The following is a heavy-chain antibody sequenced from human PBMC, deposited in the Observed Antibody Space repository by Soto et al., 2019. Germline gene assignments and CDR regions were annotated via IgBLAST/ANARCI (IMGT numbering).Heavy chain of an antibody. J-gene: IGHJ4*02. V-gene: IGHV3-15*01. CDR3: TTDIFGPGPSLTTYGSGPDY. Sequence: GGSLSLSCAASGFPFSNAWMSWVRQAPGKGLEWVGRIKGKTDGGTTDYAAPVKGRFTISRDDSKNTLYLQMNSLKTEDTAVYYCTTDIFGPGPSLTTYGSGPDYWGQGTLVTVSS. D-gene: IGHD3-10*01. CDR2: IKGKTDGGTT. CDR1: GFPFSNAW.